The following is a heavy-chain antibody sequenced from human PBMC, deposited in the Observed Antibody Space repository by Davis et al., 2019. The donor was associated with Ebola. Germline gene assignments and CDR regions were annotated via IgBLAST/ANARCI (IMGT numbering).Heavy chain of an antibody. D-gene: IGHD5-18*01. CDR1: GYSFTSYW. CDR3: ASYDTAMAPGY. CDR2: IYPGDSDT. V-gene: IGHV5-51*01. Sequence: GESLKISCTGSGYSFTSYWIGWVRQLPGKGLEWMGIIYPGDSDTRYSPSFQGQVTISADKSISTGYLQWSSLKASDTAMYYCASYDTAMAPGYWGQGTLVTVSS. J-gene: IGHJ4*02.